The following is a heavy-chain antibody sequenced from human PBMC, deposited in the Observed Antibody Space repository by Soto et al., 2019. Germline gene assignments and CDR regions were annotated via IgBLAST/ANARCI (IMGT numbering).Heavy chain of an antibody. CDR3: ARATTVTAYYFDY. Sequence: PSETLSLTCTVSGGSISSYYWSWIRQPPWKGLEWIGYIYYSGSTNYNPSLKSRVTISVDTSKNQFSLKLSSVTAADTAVYYCARATTVTAYYFDYWGQGTLVTVSX. V-gene: IGHV4-59*01. D-gene: IGHD4-17*01. J-gene: IGHJ4*02. CDR2: IYYSGST. CDR1: GGSISSYY.